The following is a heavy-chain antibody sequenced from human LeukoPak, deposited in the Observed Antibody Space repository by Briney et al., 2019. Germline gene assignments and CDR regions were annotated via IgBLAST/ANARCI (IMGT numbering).Heavy chain of an antibody. V-gene: IGHV3-21*01. CDR2: ISSSSSYI. J-gene: IGHJ4*02. CDR1: GFTFSSYS. Sequence: GGSLRLSCAASGFTFSSYSMNWVRQAPGKGLEGVSSISSSSSYIYYADSVEGRFTISRDNAKNSLYLQMNSLRAEDTAVYYCARPRYYDSSGYLDWGQGTLVTVSS. CDR3: ARPRYYDSSGYLD. D-gene: IGHD3-22*01.